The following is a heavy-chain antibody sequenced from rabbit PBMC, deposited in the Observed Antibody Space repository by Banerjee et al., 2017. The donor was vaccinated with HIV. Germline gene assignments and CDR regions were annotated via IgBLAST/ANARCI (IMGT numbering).Heavy chain of an antibody. CDR2: IHAGSSGTT. J-gene: IGHJ4*01. D-gene: IGHD6-1*01. Sequence: QSLEESGGDLVKPGASLTLTCTASGFSLSSSYWICWVRQAPGKGLEWIACIHAGSSGTTDYASWAKGRFTISKTSSTTVTLQMTSLTAADTATYFCARNAGYANGGDGYFKLWGQGTLVTVS. CDR3: ARNAGYANGGDGYFKL. CDR1: GFSLSSSYW. V-gene: IGHV1S40*01.